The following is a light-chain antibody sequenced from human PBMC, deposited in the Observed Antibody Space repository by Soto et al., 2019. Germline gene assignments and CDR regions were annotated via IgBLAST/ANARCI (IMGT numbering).Light chain of an antibody. CDR3: LLYYGGAHLV. V-gene: IGLV7-43*01. CDR2: TTD. Sequence: QTVVTQEPSLTVSPGGTVTLTCASNTGAVTSGNYASWFQQKPGQAPRTLIYTTDNRHSWTPARFSGSLLGGRAALTLSDVQPDDEAEYYCLLYYGGAHLVFGGGTKLTVL. CDR1: TGAVTSGNY. J-gene: IGLJ2*01.